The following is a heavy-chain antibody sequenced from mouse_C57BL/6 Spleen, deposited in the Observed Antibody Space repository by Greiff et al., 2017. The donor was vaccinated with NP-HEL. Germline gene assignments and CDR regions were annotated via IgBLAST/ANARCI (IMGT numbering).Heavy chain of an antibody. Sequence: QVQLQQSGPELVKPGASVKISCKASGYAFSSSWMNWVKQRPGKGLEWIGRIYPGDGDTNDNGKFKGKATLTADKSSSTAYMQLSSLTSEDSAVYFCARSGGSSLDYWGQGTTLTVSS. D-gene: IGHD1-1*01. J-gene: IGHJ2*01. CDR1: GYAFSSSW. CDR3: ARSGGSSLDY. CDR2: IYPGDGDT. V-gene: IGHV1-82*01.